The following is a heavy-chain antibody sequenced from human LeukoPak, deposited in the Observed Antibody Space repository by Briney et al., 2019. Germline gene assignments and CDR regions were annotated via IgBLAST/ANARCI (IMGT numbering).Heavy chain of an antibody. CDR3: AILRAIAAAGTDWFDP. D-gene: IGHD6-13*01. Sequence: ASVKVSCKASGYTFTSYGISWVRQATGQGLEWMGWMNPNSGNTGYAQKFQGRVTMTRNTSISTAYMELSSLRSEDTAVYYCAILRAIAAAGTDWFDPWGQGTLVTVSS. CDR1: GYTFTSYG. V-gene: IGHV1-8*02. J-gene: IGHJ5*02. CDR2: MNPNSGNT.